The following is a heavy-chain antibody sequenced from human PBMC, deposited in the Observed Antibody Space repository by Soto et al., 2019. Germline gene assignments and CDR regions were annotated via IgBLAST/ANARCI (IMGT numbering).Heavy chain of an antibody. D-gene: IGHD3-3*01. J-gene: IGHJ4*02. CDR3: AKKITIYAVDPADY. CDR2: MSANGDAA. Sequence: PGGSLRLSCTASGFTFSNYGMSWVRQAPGKGLEWVSVMSANGDAAYYADSVKGRFTISRDNSKNTLYLHMNSLRAEDTAVYFCAKKITIYAVDPADYWGQGTQVTVSS. CDR1: GFTFSNYG. V-gene: IGHV3-23*01.